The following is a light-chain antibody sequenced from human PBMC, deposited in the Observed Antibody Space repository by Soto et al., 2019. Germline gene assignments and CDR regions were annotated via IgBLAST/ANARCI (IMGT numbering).Light chain of an antibody. CDR3: QKRSNLPWT. CDR1: QSISRT. Sequence: IVLTESPGTLSLSPWERATLSFRASQSISRTLAWYQQRPGQPPRLLIYDAYIRATGFPDRFSGSGSGTDFTLTVRSMEHEDFAVYFCQKRSNLPWTCGQGTKGDIK. CDR2: DAY. J-gene: IGKJ1*01. V-gene: IGKV3-11*01.